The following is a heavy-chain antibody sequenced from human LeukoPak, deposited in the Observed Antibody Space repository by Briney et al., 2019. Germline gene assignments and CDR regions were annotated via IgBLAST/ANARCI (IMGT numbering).Heavy chain of an antibody. Sequence: ASVKVSCKASGYTFTNYDINRVRQASGQGLEWMGWMNPNSGNTGYAQKFQGRVTMTRNTSISTAYMELSSLRSEDTAVYYCSVAGNAFDIWGQGTMVTVSS. J-gene: IGHJ3*02. D-gene: IGHD6-19*01. CDR1: GYTFTNYD. CDR3: SVAGNAFDI. V-gene: IGHV1-8*01. CDR2: MNPNSGNT.